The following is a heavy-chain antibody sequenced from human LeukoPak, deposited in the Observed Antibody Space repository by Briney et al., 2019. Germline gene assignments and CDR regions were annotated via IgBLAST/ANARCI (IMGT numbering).Heavy chain of an antibody. D-gene: IGHD1-26*01. CDR3: ATADWESFYFDS. V-gene: IGHV4-31*03. J-gene: IGHJ4*02. CDR1: GGSVSRGGYY. Sequence: KPSETLFLTCTVSGGSVSRGGYYWNWIRQHPGKGLEWIGITSYSEGTYYNPSLMSRITISVDRSQNQFSLKMRDVTAADTAVYFCATADWESFYFDSWGQGALVAVSS. CDR2: TSYSEGT.